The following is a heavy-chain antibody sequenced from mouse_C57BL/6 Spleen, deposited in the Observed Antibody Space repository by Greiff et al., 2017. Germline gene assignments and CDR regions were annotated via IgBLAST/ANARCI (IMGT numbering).Heavy chain of an antibody. CDR2: ISSGSSTI. V-gene: IGHV5-17*01. J-gene: IGHJ4*01. CDR3: AAVRYYYAMDY. Sequence: EVKLMESGGGLVKPGGSLKLSCAASGFTFSDYGMHWVRQAPEKGLEWVAYISSGSSTIYYADTVKGRFTISRDNAKNTLFLQMTSLRSEDTAMYYCAAVRYYYAMDYWGQGTSVTVSS. CDR1: GFTFSDYG.